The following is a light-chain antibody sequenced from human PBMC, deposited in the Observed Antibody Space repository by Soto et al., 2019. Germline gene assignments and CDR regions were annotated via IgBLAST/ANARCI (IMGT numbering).Light chain of an antibody. CDR3: QQYSIWRT. J-gene: IGKJ1*01. CDR1: QSVSSN. Sequence: EIVMTQSPATLSVSPGERATLSCRASQSVSSNLAWYQQKPGQAPRLLIYGASTRATGIPARFSGSGSGTDFTLTVSSLQSEDFAVYYCQQYSIWRTFGQGTKVEIK. V-gene: IGKV3-15*01. CDR2: GAS.